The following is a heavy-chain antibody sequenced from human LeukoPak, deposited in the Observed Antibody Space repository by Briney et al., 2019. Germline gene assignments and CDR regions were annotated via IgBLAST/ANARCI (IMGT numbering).Heavy chain of an antibody. CDR1: GFTFSSYA. D-gene: IGHD3-3*01. CDR2: ISGSGGST. Sequence: PGGSLRLSYAASGFTFSSYAMSWVRQAPGKGLEWVSAISGSGGSTYYADSVKGRFTISRDNSKNTLYLQMNSLRAEDTAVYYCAKEYYDFWSAFLGAYGMDVWGQGTTVTVSS. CDR3: AKEYYDFWSAFLGAYGMDV. J-gene: IGHJ6*02. V-gene: IGHV3-23*01.